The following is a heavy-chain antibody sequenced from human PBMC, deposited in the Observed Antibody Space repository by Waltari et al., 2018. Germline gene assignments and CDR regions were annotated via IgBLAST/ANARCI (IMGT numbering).Heavy chain of an antibody. V-gene: IGHV3-21*03. D-gene: IGHD3-10*01. CDR3: TRDLYGSGGDWFDP. CDR2: FGGTHSNI. J-gene: IGHJ5*02. Sequence: EVRLAESGGGLVKPGGSLGLSCTASGFDFSDYDMNWVRQAPGTGLEWVSSFGGTHSNIFYADSVKGRFTVSRDNAKNSLYLQMDNLRAEDSGLYFCTRDLYGSGGDWFDPWGQGTLVTVSS. CDR1: GFDFSDYD.